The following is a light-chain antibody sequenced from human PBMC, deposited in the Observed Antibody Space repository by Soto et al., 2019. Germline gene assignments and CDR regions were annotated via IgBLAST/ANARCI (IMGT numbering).Light chain of an antibody. V-gene: IGKV3-15*01. CDR2: DAS. CDR3: QQYNKWPT. Sequence: EMVMTQSPFTLSVSPGERATLSCRASESVSRHLAWYQQKPGQAPRLLIYDASTRATGIPARFSGSGSGTEFTVTISNLQSEDFAVYYCQQYNKWPTFGQGTKVDIK. J-gene: IGKJ1*01. CDR1: ESVSRH.